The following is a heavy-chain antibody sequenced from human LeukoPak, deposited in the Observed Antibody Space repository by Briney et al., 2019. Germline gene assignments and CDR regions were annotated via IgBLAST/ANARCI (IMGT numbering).Heavy chain of an antibody. CDR1: GFTFSSYE. V-gene: IGHV3-48*03. D-gene: IGHD3-10*01. CDR3: ARDSPPRRGYYCYYGMDV. Sequence: PGGSLRLSCAASGFTFSSYEMNWVRQAPGKGLEWVSYISSSGSTIYYADSVKGRFTISRDNAKNSLYLQMNSLRAEETAVYYCARDSPPRRGYYCYYGMDVWGQGTTVTV. J-gene: IGHJ6*02. CDR2: ISSSGSTI.